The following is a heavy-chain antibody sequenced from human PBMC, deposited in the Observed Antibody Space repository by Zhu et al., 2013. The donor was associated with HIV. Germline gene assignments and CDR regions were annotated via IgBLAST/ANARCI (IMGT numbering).Heavy chain of an antibody. D-gene: IGHD3-22*01. V-gene: IGHV4-30-2*01. Sequence: QVQLQESGPGLVKPSQTLSLTCAVSGGSISSGSYTWNWIRQPPGKGLEWIGYIWHSGSTNYNPSLKSRVTISVDTSKNQFSLKLSSVTAADTAVYYCARERGAYYYDSSGSGPNDYWGQGTLVTVSS. CDR2: IWHSGST. CDR1: GGSISSGSYT. J-gene: IGHJ4*02. CDR3: ARERGAYYYDSSGSGPNDY.